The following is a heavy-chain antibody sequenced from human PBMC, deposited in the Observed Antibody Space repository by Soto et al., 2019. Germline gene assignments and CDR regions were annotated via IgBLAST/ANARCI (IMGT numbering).Heavy chain of an antibody. CDR1: GFTLSSFA. CDR2: LSGSGGST. J-gene: IGHJ6*03. Sequence: EVHLLESGGGLVEPGGSLRLSCAASGFTLSSFAMTWVRQAPGKGLEWVSTLSGSGGSTYYADSVKGRFTISRDTSKNTLHLQMNSLRAEDTATYYCAKGVYCNSHTCYVAYYYYMDVWGKGTAVTVSS. D-gene: IGHD2-2*01. V-gene: IGHV3-23*01. CDR3: AKGVYCNSHTCYVAYYYYMDV.